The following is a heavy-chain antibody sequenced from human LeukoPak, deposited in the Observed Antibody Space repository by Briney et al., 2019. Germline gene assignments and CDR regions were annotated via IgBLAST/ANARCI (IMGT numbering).Heavy chain of an antibody. J-gene: IGHJ4*02. Sequence: KPSETLSLTCTVSGGSISSGGYYWSWIRQPAGKGLEWIGRIYTSGSTNYNPSLKSRVTMSVDTSKNQFSLKLSSVTAADTAVYYCARDRRGYRSGWSDFDYWGQGTLVTVST. V-gene: IGHV4-61*02. CDR3: ARDRRGYRSGWSDFDY. D-gene: IGHD6-19*01. CDR1: GGSISSGGYY. CDR2: IYTSGST.